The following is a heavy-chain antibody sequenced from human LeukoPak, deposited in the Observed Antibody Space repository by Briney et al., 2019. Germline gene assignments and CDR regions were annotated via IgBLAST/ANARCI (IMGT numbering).Heavy chain of an antibody. D-gene: IGHD3-22*01. J-gene: IGHJ6*02. V-gene: IGHV1-2*02. Sequence: ASVKVPCKASGYTFTGYYMHWVRQAPGQGLEWMGWINPNSGGTNYAQKFQGRVTMTRDTSISTAYMELSRLRSDDTAVYYCARVEYDSSGYYYYYYGMDVWGQGTTVTVSS. CDR1: GYTFTGYY. CDR3: ARVEYDSSGYYYYYYGMDV. CDR2: INPNSGGT.